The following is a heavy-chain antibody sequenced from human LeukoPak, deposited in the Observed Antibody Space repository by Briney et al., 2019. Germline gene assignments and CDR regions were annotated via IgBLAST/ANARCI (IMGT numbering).Heavy chain of an antibody. J-gene: IGHJ4*02. CDR1: GYTFTSYY. D-gene: IGHD6-13*01. V-gene: IGHV1-46*01. CDR3: ARDQSLAAGSDY. CDR2: INPSGGST. Sequence: ASVKVSCKASGYTFTSYYMHWVRQAPGQGLEWMGIINPSGGSTSYAQKFQGRVTMTRDTSISTAYMELSRLRSDDTAVYYCARDQSLAAGSDYWGQGTLVTVSS.